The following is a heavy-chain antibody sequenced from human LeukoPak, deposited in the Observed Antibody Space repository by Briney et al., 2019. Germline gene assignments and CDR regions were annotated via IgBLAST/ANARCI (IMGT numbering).Heavy chain of an antibody. D-gene: IGHD3-3*01. CDR2: ISASGNSP. Sequence: GGSLRLSCAASGFTFSNFAMSWVRQAPGKGLEWVSGISASGNSPSYADSVKGRFIISRDNSKNTVFLQINSLRAEDTAVYYCARDQGFSYYYYYMDVWGKGTTVTVSS. J-gene: IGHJ6*03. CDR3: ARDQGFSYYYYYMDV. CDR1: GFTFSNFA. V-gene: IGHV3-23*01.